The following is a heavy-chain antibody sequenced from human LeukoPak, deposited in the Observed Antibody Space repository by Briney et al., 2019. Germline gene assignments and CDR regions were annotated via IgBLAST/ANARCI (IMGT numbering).Heavy chain of an antibody. J-gene: IGHJ4*02. Sequence: PGGSLRLSCAASGFTFSNSAMYWVRQAPGKGLEYVSVISTDGSRIYYADSVKGRFTISRDNSKNTLYLQMGSLRAEDKAVYYCTRGLAISTSGWYDTFDYWGQGALVTVSS. CDR3: TRGLAISTSGWYDTFDY. CDR1: GFTFSNSA. D-gene: IGHD6-19*01. CDR2: ISTDGSRI. V-gene: IGHV3-64*02.